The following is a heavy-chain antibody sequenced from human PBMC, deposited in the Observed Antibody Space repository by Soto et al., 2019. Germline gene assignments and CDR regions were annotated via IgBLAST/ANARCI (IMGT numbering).Heavy chain of an antibody. CDR2: IVVGSGNT. Sequence: SVKVSCKASGFTFTSSAVQWVRQARGQRLEWIGWIVVGSGNTNYAQKFQERVTITRDMSTSTAYMELSSLRSEDTAVYYCAVAGLGYSYGFNLYGMDVWGQGTTVTVSS. D-gene: IGHD5-18*01. V-gene: IGHV1-58*01. CDR3: AVAGLGYSYGFNLYGMDV. CDR1: GFTFTSSA. J-gene: IGHJ6*02.